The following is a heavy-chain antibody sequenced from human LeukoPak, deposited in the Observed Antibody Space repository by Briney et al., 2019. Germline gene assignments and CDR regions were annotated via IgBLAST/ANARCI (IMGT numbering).Heavy chain of an antibody. CDR1: GGSISSYY. V-gene: IGHV4-59*01. Sequence: SETLSLTCTVSGGSISSYYWSWIWQPPGKGLEWIGYIYYTGSTNYNPSLRSRVTISVDMSKNQFSLKLSSVSAADTAVYFCAREPRYCSGGSCYSWFDPWGQGTLVTVSS. D-gene: IGHD2-15*01. CDR2: IYYTGST. J-gene: IGHJ5*02. CDR3: AREPRYCSGGSCYSWFDP.